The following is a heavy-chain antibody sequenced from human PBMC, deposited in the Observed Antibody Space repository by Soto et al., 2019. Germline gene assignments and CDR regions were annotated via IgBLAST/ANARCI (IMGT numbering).Heavy chain of an antibody. Sequence: GGSLRLSCAASGFTFRSFGMHWVRQAPGKGLEWVAVISYDGSDKYYADSVKGRFTISADSSNNTLYLQMNSLRAEDTAVYYCAKSGDFSGPPFDPWGQGTLVTVSS. V-gene: IGHV3-30*18. CDR2: ISYDGSDK. CDR1: GFTFRSFG. J-gene: IGHJ5*02. CDR3: AKSGDFSGPPFDP. D-gene: IGHD2-15*01.